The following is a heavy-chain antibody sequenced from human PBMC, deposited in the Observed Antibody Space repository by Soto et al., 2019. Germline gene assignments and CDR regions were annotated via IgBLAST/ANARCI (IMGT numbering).Heavy chain of an antibody. Sequence: ESGGGVVQPGRSLRLSCAASGFDFSSYAMHWVRQAPGKGLEWVAVIWYDGSDKYYIDSVKGRFTISRDNSKNTLYLQMNSLRAEDTAVYYCARDLEDWGQGTLVTVSS. CDR3: ARDLED. CDR1: GFDFSSYA. V-gene: IGHV3-33*01. J-gene: IGHJ4*02. CDR2: IWYDGSDK.